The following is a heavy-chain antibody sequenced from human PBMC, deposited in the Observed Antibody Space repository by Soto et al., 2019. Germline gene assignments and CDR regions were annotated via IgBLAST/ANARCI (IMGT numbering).Heavy chain of an antibody. V-gene: IGHV4-31*03. CDR2: RYYSEST. J-gene: IGHJ4*02. CDR3: ARTKCSGGSCYSWSLDY. D-gene: IGHD2-15*01. Sequence: SETLSLTCTVSGGSITTGGYYWSWIRQLPGKGLEWIGHRYYSESTYYNPSLKSRVSISLDTSKNQFSLKLSFVTAADTAMYYCARTKCSGGSCYSWSLDYWGQGTQVTVSS. CDR1: GGSITTGGYY.